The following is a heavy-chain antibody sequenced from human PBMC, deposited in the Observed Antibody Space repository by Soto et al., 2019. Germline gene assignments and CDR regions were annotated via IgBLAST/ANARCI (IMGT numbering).Heavy chain of an antibody. CDR3: ARGGGCDSLDY. CDR1: GASISYGGFS. Sequence: QLQLQESGSGLVKTSETLSLTCTVSGASISYGGFSWSWIRQSPGKGLEWIGYISHLESTYFHPSFKSRLTMSIERTRNQFSLKLSSVPAADMAVYYCARGGGCDSLDYWGQGVLVTFSS. V-gene: IGHV4-30-2*06. J-gene: IGHJ4*02. D-gene: IGHD2-15*01. CDR2: ISHLEST.